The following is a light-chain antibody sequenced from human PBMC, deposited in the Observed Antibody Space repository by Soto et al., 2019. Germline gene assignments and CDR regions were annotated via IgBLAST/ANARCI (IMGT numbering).Light chain of an antibody. Sequence: QSVLTQPPSVSGAPGQRVTISCTGSSSNIGAGYDIHWYQQLPGTAPKLLIYGNINRPSGVPDRFSGSKSGTSSSLSITGLQAEDEADYYCQSYDSSLSGSVVFGGGTNLTVL. CDR2: GNI. V-gene: IGLV1-40*01. J-gene: IGLJ2*01. CDR1: SSNIGAGYD. CDR3: QSYDSSLSGSVV.